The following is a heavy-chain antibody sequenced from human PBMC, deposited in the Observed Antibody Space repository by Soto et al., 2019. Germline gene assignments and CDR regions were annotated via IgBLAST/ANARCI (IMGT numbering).Heavy chain of an antibody. Sequence: EVQLVESGGGLVQPGGSLRLSCAASGFKFNYYAMNWVRQVPGKGLEWVSYISATSAKIDYADSVKGRFTIARDNARNSLYLQMNSLRDEDTAVYHCVADSIYGSHWVSHFDQWGRGTLVTVSS. V-gene: IGHV3-48*02. D-gene: IGHD3-3*01. CDR2: ISATSAKI. CDR3: VADSIYGSHWVSHFDQ. J-gene: IGHJ4*02. CDR1: GFKFNYYA.